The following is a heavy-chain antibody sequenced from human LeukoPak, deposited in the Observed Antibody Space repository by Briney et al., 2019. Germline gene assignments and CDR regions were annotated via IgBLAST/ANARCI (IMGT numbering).Heavy chain of an antibody. CDR1: GFTFGDYG. J-gene: IGHJ4*02. Sequence: GGSLRLSCAASGFTFGDYGMSWVRQAPGKGLEWVSGINWNGGSTGYADSVKGRFTISRDNAKNSLYLQMNSLRAEDTALYYCASKLAGTNYFDYWGQGTLVTVSS. V-gene: IGHV3-20*04. D-gene: IGHD6-19*01. CDR3: ASKLAGTNYFDY. CDR2: INWNGGST.